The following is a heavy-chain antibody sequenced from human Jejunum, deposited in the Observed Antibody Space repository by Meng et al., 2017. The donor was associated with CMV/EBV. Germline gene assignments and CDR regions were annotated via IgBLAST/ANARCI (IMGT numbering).Heavy chain of an antibody. J-gene: IGHJ4*02. D-gene: IGHD3-3*01. CDR1: GGSIGSGDYY. Sequence: QVLRPEPAQVLVTPSQTLSRTCSVPGGSIGSGDYYWSWIRQPPGKVLEWIGYIHDTGSTSHNPSLKSRVDISLGTSKNQFSLTLNSVTAEDTAVYFCARGSIFVSFDSWGQGTLVTVSS. V-gene: IGHV4-30-4*08. CDR3: ARGSIFVSFDS. CDR2: IHDTGST.